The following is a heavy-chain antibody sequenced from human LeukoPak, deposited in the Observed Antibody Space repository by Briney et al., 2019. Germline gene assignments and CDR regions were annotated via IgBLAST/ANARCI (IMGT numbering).Heavy chain of an antibody. CDR3: ARENSGSYREFDY. Sequence: SETLSLTCTVSGGSISSYYWSWIRQPAGKGLEWIGRIYTSGSTNYNDSLKSRVSMSVDTSKNQFSLKLSSVTAADMAVFYCARENSGSYREFDYWGQGTLVTVSS. D-gene: IGHD1-26*01. CDR1: GGSISSYY. CDR2: IYTSGST. J-gene: IGHJ4*02. V-gene: IGHV4-4*07.